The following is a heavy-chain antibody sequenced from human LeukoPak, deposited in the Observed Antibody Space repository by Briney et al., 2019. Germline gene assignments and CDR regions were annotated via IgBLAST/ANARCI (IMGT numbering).Heavy chain of an antibody. D-gene: IGHD6-19*01. CDR2: INPNSGGT. CDR1: GYTFTGYY. V-gene: IGHV1-2*02. CDR3: ARGRIAVAGTYIPSNWGPQLYYMDV. J-gene: IGHJ6*03. Sequence: ASVKVSCKASGYTFTGYYMHWVRQAPGQGLEWMGWINPNSGGTNYAQKSQGRVTMTRDTSISTAYMELSRLRSDDTAVYYCARGRIAVAGTYIPSNWGPQLYYMDVWGKGTTVTVSS.